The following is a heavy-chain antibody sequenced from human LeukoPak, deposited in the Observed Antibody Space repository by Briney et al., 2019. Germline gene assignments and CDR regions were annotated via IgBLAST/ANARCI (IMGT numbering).Heavy chain of an antibody. CDR1: GFTLSSNY. V-gene: IGHV3-66*01. Sequence: GGSLRLSCAASGFTLSSNYMSWVRQAPGKGLEWVSVIYSGGSTYDADSVKGRFTISRDNSKNTLYLQMNSLRAEDTAVYYCARADYYDSSGYYYVAFDIWGQGTMVTVSS. J-gene: IGHJ3*02. CDR3: ARADYYDSSGYYYVAFDI. D-gene: IGHD3-22*01. CDR2: IYSGGST.